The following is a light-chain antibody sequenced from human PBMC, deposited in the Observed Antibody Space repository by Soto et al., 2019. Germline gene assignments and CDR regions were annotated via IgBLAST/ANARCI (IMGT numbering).Light chain of an antibody. V-gene: IGKV1-39*01. CDR3: QQLDSYPLT. J-gene: IGKJ4*01. CDR2: AAS. CDR1: QSISNH. Sequence: DIQMTQFPSSLSASVEDRVIITCRASQSISNHLNWYQQKPGKAPKLLIYAASTLQSGVPSRFSGSGSGTDFTLTISSLQPEAFATYYCQQLDSYPLTFGGGTKVDIK.